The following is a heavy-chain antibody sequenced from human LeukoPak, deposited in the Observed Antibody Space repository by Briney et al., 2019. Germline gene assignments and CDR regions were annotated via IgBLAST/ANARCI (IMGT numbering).Heavy chain of an antibody. Sequence: GGALEISCKGSGYHFNSYWIGWVRPVAGKGLGGVGIIYPGDSDTRYSPSFQGQVTISADKSISTAYLQWSSLKASDTAMYYCARSTYSSSSSHFDYWGQGTLVTVSS. V-gene: IGHV5-51*01. CDR3: ARSTYSSSSSHFDY. J-gene: IGHJ4*02. CDR1: GYHFNSYW. D-gene: IGHD6-6*01. CDR2: IYPGDSDT.